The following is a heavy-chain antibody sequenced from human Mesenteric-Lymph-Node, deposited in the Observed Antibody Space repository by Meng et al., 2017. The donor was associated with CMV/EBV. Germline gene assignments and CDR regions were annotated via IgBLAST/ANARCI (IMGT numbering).Heavy chain of an antibody. D-gene: IGHD6-6*01. J-gene: IGHJ6*02. V-gene: IGHV3-74*01. CDR2: INSDGSST. CDR3: ARQVGVYRSSSGAQRYYYYGMDV. CDR1: GFTFSSYW. Sequence: GESLKISCAASGFTFSSYWMHWVRQAPGKGLLCVSRINSDGSSTSYADSVKGRFTISRDNAKNTLYLQMNSLRAEDTAVYYCARQVGVYRSSSGAQRYYYYGMDVWGQGTTVTVSS.